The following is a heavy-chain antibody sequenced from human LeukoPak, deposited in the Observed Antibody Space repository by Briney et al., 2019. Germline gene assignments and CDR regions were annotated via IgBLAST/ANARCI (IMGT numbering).Heavy chain of an antibody. V-gene: IGHV4-34*01. J-gene: IGHJ6*02. D-gene: IGHD5-18*01. CDR2: INHSGST. CDR1: GGSFSGYY. CDR3: ARGLQLWSNYYYYGMDV. Sequence: SETLSLTCAVYGGSFSGYYWSWIRQPPGKGLEWIGEINHSGSTNYNPSLKSRVTISVGTSKNQFSLKLSSVTAADTAVYYCARGLQLWSNYYYYGMDVWGQGTTVTVSS.